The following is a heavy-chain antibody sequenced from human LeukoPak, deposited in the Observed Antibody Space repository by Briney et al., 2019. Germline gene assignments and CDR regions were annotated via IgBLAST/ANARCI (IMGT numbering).Heavy chain of an antibody. CDR3: ARAMMGTNAFDI. J-gene: IGHJ3*02. Sequence: PGGSLRLSCAASGFIFSSFWMHWVRQVPGKGLVWVSYIKTDGSRTTYADSVKGRFTISRDNAKNTLYLQMSSLRAEDTAVYYCARAMMGTNAFDIWGHGTMVTVSS. V-gene: IGHV3-74*01. CDR2: IKTDGSRT. CDR1: GFIFSSFW. D-gene: IGHD1-7*01.